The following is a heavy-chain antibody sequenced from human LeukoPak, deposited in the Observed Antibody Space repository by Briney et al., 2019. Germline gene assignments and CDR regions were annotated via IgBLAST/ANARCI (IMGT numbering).Heavy chain of an antibody. D-gene: IGHD5-18*01. Sequence: PGGSLRLSCAAPGFTFSSYWMSWVRQAPGKGLEWVANIKQDGREKYYVDSVKGRFTISRDNAKNSLYLQMNSLRAEDTAVYYCASTLWFKDYWGQGTLVTVSS. CDR3: ASTLWFKDY. CDR1: GFTFSSYW. J-gene: IGHJ4*02. CDR2: IKQDGREK. V-gene: IGHV3-7*01.